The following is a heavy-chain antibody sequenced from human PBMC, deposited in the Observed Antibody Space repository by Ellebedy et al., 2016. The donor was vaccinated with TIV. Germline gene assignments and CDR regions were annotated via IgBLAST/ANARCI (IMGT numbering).Heavy chain of an antibody. CDR1: EGTFSSYA. J-gene: IGHJ6*02. CDR3: ATSNGIVVPAAIYRRGYYYYGMDV. Sequence: ASVKVSCKASEGTFSSYAISWVRQAPGQGLEWMGGIIPIFGTANYAQKFQGRVTITADESTSTAYMELSSLRSEDTAVYYCATSNGIVVPAAIYRRGYYYYGMDVWGQGTTVTVSS. D-gene: IGHD2-2*01. CDR2: IIPIFGTA. V-gene: IGHV1-69*13.